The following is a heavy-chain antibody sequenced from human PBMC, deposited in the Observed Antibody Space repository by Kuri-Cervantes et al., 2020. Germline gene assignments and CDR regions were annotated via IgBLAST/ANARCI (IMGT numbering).Heavy chain of an antibody. V-gene: IGHV3-30-3*01. CDR3: ARDLDSSSWYSIVGATYYYYDMDA. J-gene: IGHJ6*02. CDR1: GFTFSSYA. D-gene: IGHD6-13*01. Sequence: GESLKISCAASGFTFSSYAMHWVRQAPGKGLEWVAVISYDGSNKYYADSVKGRFTISRDNSKNTLYLQMNSLRAEDTAVYYCARDLDSSSWYSIVGATYYYYDMDAWGQGTTVTVSS. CDR2: ISYDGSNK.